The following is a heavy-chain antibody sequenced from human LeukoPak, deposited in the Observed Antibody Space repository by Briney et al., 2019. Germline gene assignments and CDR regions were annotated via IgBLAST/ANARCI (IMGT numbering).Heavy chain of an antibody. V-gene: IGHV3-66*01. J-gene: IGHJ4*02. CDR3: AKDPSSSGYDLPY. CDR1: GFTVSSNY. CDR2: IYSGGST. D-gene: IGHD3-22*01. Sequence: GGSLRLSCAASGFTVSSNYMSWVRQAPGKGLERVSVIYSGGSTYYADSVKGRFTISRDNSKNTLYLQMNSLRAEDTAVYYCAKDPSSSGYDLPYWGQGTLVTVSS.